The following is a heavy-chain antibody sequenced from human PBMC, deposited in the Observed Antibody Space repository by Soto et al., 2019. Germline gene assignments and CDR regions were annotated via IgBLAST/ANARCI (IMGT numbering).Heavy chain of an antibody. V-gene: IGHV3-30*18. D-gene: IGHD6-19*01. CDR2: ISYNGNNQ. Sequence: LVESGGGVVQPGASQRLSCEASGFALSSYGMHWVRQAPGKGLEWVAVISYNGNNQYYADSVRGRFTISRDNSKSTLYLQMSSLRAEDTAVYFCAKDRGHLAVAAITGGGDLDKWGQGKMVTVSS. CDR3: AKDRGHLAVAAITGGGDLDK. CDR1: GFALSSYG. J-gene: IGHJ3*01.